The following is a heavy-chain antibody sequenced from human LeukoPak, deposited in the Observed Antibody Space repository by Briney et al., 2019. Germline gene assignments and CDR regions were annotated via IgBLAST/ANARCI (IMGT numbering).Heavy chain of an antibody. D-gene: IGHD3-22*01. CDR2: IYYSGST. J-gene: IGHJ3*02. CDR3: ARGHPDSMIVVLDAFDI. CDR1: GGSISSYY. V-gene: IGHV4-59*01. Sequence: KTSETLSLTCTVSGGSISSYYWSWIRQPPGKGLEWIGYIYYSGSTNYNPSLKSRVTISVDTSKNQFSLKLSSVTAADTAVYYCARGHPDSMIVVLDAFDIWGQGTMVTVSS.